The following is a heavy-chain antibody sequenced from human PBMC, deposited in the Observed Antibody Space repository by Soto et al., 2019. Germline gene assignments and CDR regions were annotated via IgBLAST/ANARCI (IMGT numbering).Heavy chain of an antibody. CDR1: GYTFTSYD. CDR2: MNPNSGNT. D-gene: IGHD2-15*01. V-gene: IGHV1-8*01. J-gene: IGHJ4*02. Sequence: ASVKVSCKASGYTFTSYDINWVRQATGQGFEYLGWMNPNSGNTGYAQKFQGRVTMTRNTSIRTAYIDLSSLSSDDTAVYYCARVMLGGHSDYWGQGTLVTVSS. CDR3: ARVMLGGHSDY.